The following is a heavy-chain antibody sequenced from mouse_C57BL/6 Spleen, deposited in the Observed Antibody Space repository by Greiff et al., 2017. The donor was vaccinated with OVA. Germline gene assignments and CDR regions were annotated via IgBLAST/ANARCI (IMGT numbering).Heavy chain of an antibody. D-gene: IGHD2-2*01. V-gene: IGHV1-42*01. J-gene: IGHJ2*01. CDR1: GYSFTGYY. CDR3: ARTNLYYGYDY. CDR2: INPSTGGT. Sequence: VQLRQSGPELVKPGASVKISCKASGYSFTGYYMNWVKQSPEKSLEWIGEINPSTGGTTYNQKFKAKATLTVDKSSSTAYMQLKSLTSEDSAVYYCARTNLYYGYDYWGQGTTLTVSS.